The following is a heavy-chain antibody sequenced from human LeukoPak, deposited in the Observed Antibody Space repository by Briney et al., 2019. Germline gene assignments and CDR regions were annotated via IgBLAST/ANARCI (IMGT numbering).Heavy chain of an antibody. D-gene: IGHD6-13*01. CDR1: GFTFSSYA. CDR2: ISGSGGST. V-gene: IGHV3-23*01. CDR3: ARDGIAAAGQYYCYGMDV. Sequence: GGSLRLSCAASGFTFSSYAMSWVRQAPGKGLEWGSAISGSGGSTYYADSVKGRFTISRDNSKNTLYLQMNSLRAEDTAVYYCARDGIAAAGQYYCYGMDVWGQGTTVTVSS. J-gene: IGHJ6*02.